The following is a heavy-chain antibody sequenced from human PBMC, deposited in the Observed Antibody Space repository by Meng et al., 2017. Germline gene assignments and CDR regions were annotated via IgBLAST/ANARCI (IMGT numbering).Heavy chain of an antibody. CDR2: INPNSGGT. V-gene: IGHV1-2*06. Sequence: GRLVQSGAEVKKPGASLKVSCKASGYTFTGYYMHWVRQAPGQGLEWMGRINPNSGGTNYAQKFQGRVTMTRDTSISTAYMELSRLRSDDTAVYYCARFGGIVATISAFDYWGQGTLVTVSS. J-gene: IGHJ4*02. CDR3: ARFGGIVATISAFDY. D-gene: IGHD5-12*01. CDR1: GYTFTGYY.